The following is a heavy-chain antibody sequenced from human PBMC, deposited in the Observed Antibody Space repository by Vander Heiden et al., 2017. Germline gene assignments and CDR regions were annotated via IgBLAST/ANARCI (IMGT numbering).Heavy chain of an antibody. Sequence: QVQLVESGGGVVQPGRSLRLSCAASGFTFSSYAMHWVRQAPGKGLEWVAVISYDGSNKYYADSVKGRFTISRDNSKNTLYLQMNSLRAEDTAVYYCARDGGRSSSLVGWYFDLWGRGTLVTVSS. CDR3: ARDGGRSSSLVGWYFDL. CDR1: GFTFSSYA. J-gene: IGHJ2*01. CDR2: ISYDGSNK. V-gene: IGHV3-30*01. D-gene: IGHD6-6*01.